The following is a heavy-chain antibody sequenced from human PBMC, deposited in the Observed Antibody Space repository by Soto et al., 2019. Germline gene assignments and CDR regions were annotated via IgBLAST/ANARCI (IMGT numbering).Heavy chain of an antibody. CDR2: TYYRSKWYT. D-gene: IGHD4-4*01. V-gene: IGHV6-1*01. Sequence: PSQTLSLTCAISGDTVSTNSAAWIWVRQSPSRGLEWLGRTYYRSKWYTDYAVSVKSRITINPDTSRNQFSLQLHSVTPEDTAVYYCAREWGRMTTVTTHLDYWGQGTLVTVSS. CDR3: AREWGRMTTVTTHLDY. CDR1: GDTVSTNSAA. J-gene: IGHJ4*02.